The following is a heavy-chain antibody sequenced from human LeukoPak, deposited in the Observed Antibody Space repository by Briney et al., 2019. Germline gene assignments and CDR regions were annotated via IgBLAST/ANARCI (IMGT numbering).Heavy chain of an antibody. D-gene: IGHD4-17*01. V-gene: IGHV1-18*01. CDR3: AREDGDYVRQYYYYGMDV. CDR2: ISAYNGNT. CDR1: GYTFTSYG. Sequence: ASAKVSCKASGYTFTSYGISWVRQAPGQGLEWMGWISAYNGNTNYAQKLQGRVTMTTDTSTSTAYMELRSLRSDDTAVYYCAREDGDYVRQYYYYGMDVWGQGTTVTVSS. J-gene: IGHJ6*02.